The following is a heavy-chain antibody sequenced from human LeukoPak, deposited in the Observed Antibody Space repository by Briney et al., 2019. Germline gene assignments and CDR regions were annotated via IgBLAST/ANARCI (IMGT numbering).Heavy chain of an antibody. V-gene: IGHV3-7*01. CDR3: AKDAYCSGGSCYSGAYYYGMDV. Sequence: PGGSLRLSCTASGFTVSSNYMSWVRQAPGKGLEWVANIKQDGSEKYYVDSVKGRFTISRDNAKNSLYLQMNSLRAEDTAVYYCAKDAYCSGGSCYSGAYYYGMDVWGQGTTVTVSS. D-gene: IGHD2-15*01. J-gene: IGHJ6*02. CDR2: IKQDGSEK. CDR1: GFTVSSNY.